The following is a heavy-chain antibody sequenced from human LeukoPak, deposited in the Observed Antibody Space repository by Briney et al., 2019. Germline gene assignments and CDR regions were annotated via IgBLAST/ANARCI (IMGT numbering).Heavy chain of an antibody. J-gene: IGHJ4*02. V-gene: IGHV3-11*04. CDR1: GFTVSSIY. D-gene: IGHD1-26*01. Sequence: GGSLRLSCAASGFTVSSIYMSWVRQVPGKGLEWVSYISTSGTTIYYADSVKGRFTISRDNAKNSLYLQMNSLRAEDTAVYYCARVVVGSYPDYWGQGTLVTVSS. CDR2: ISTSGTTI. CDR3: ARVVVGSYPDY.